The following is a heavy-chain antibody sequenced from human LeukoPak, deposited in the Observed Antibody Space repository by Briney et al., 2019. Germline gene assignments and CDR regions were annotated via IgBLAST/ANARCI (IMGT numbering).Heavy chain of an antibody. CDR3: ARDNPYGSGTDY. J-gene: IGHJ4*02. CDR1: GGSISSSSYY. Sequence: PSETLSLTCNVSGGSISSSSYYWGWIRQPPGKGLEWIGSIYFSGRTYYSMSLKSRVTISIDTSKNQFSLKVNSVTAADTAVYYCARDNPYGSGTDYWGQGTLVTVSS. CDR2: IYFSGRT. V-gene: IGHV4-39*07. D-gene: IGHD3-10*01.